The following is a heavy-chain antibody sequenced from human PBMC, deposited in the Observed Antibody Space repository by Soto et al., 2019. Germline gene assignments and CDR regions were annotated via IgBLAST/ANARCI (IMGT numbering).Heavy chain of an antibody. V-gene: IGHV4-31*03. Sequence: QVQLQGSGPGLVKPSQTLSLTCTVSGASISSGGYYWIWIRQHPGKGLEWIGYIYYSVSTYYIPSLKSRVTISVDTSKNQFSLKLSSVTGADTAVYYCARALEPHNFDYWGQGTLVTVSS. CDR2: IYYSVST. CDR3: ARALEPHNFDY. CDR1: GASISSGGYY. J-gene: IGHJ4*02.